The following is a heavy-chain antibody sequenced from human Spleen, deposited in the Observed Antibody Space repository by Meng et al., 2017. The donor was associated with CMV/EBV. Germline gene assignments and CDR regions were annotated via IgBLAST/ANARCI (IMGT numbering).Heavy chain of an antibody. V-gene: IGHV1-2*02. Sequence: WVRRAPGQVLAWMGWHNPHTCDTNSAPKFRGRVPWSGDPAPNTAYMELGSLRSDDTAVYFCARGGVAIQWFLEETPSDYLDPWGQGTLVTVSS. D-gene: IGHD3-22*01. CDR3: ARGGVAIQWFLEETPSDYLDP. CDR2: HNPHTCDT. J-gene: IGHJ5*02.